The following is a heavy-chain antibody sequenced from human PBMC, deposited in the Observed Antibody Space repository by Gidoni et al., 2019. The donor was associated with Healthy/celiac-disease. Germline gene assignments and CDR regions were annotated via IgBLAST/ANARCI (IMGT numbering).Heavy chain of an antibody. D-gene: IGHD5-12*01. CDR2: IYTSGST. J-gene: IGHJ4*02. Sequence: QVQLQESGPGLVKPSQTLSLTCTVSGGSISSGSYYWSWIRQPAGKGLEWIGRIYTSGSTNYNPSLKSRVTISVDTSKNQFSLKLSSVTAADTAVYYCARGKVDGYNYFDYWGQGTLVTVSS. V-gene: IGHV4-61*02. CDR1: GGSISSGSYY. CDR3: ARGKVDGYNYFDY.